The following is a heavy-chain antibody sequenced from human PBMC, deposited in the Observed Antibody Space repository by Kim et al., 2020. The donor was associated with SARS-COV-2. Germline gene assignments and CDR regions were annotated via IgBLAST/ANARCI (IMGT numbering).Heavy chain of an antibody. V-gene: IGHV1-18*01. Sequence: ASVKVSCKASGYTFASYGISWVRQAPGQGLEWMGWINVYTGNTNYAQKFQDRVTMTRDTSTSTTYMDLRSLRSDDTAVYYCARVLLNDPGGHQIDPWGQGTLVTVSS. J-gene: IGHJ5*02. D-gene: IGHD1-1*01. CDR2: INVYTGNT. CDR1: GYTFASYG. CDR3: ARVLLNDPGGHQIDP.